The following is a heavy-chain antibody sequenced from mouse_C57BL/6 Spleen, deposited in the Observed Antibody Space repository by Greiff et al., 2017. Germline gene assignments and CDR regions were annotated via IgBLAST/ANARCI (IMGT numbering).Heavy chain of an antibody. V-gene: IGHV5-9-1*02. Sequence: EVKVVESGEGLVKPGGSLKLSCAASGFTFSSYAMSWVRQTPEKRLEWVAYISSGGDYIYYADTVKGRFTISRDNARNTLYLQMSSLKSEDTAMYYCTRGGYDIDYWGQGTTLTVSS. J-gene: IGHJ2*01. CDR1: GFTFSSYA. CDR2: ISSGGDYI. D-gene: IGHD2-2*01. CDR3: TRGGYDIDY.